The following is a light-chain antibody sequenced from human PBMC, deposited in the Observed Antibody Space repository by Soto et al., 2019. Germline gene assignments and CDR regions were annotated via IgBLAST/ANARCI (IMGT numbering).Light chain of an antibody. CDR2: GAS. CDR3: QQYGSSPLT. J-gene: IGKJ4*01. V-gene: IGKV3-20*01. Sequence: EIVLTQSPGTLSLSPGERATLSCRASQSVSSSYLAWYQQKPGQAPRLLIYGASSRATGIQDKFSDSGSGTDFTLTISRLEPEDFAVYYCQQYGSSPLTFGGGTKVEIK. CDR1: QSVSSSY.